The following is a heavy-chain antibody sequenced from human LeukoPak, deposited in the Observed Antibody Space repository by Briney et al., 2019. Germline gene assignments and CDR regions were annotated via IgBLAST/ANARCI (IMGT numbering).Heavy chain of an antibody. J-gene: IGHJ4*02. D-gene: IGHD4-17*01. V-gene: IGHV1-2*06. Sequence: ASVKVSCKASGYTFTDYYIHWVRQAPGQGLEWVGRINPNSGATHYPQKFHGRVTMTRDTSINTAYLELNSLRSDDTAIYYCARDEQGGTTGGLGYWGQGTLVTVSS. CDR1: GYTFTDYY. CDR2: INPNSGAT. CDR3: ARDEQGGTTGGLGY.